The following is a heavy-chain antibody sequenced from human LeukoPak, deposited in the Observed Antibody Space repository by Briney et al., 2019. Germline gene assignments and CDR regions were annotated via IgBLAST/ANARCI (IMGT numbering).Heavy chain of an antibody. Sequence: SETLSLTCTVSGGSISSGGYYWSWIRQHPGKGLEWIGYIYYSGSTYYNPSLKSRVTISVDTSKNQFSLKLSSVTAADTAVYYCARLFLEWLSGEVEGNNWFDPWGQGTLVTVSS. V-gene: IGHV4-31*03. CDR2: IYYSGST. CDR3: ARLFLEWLSGEVEGNNWFDP. CDR1: GGSISSGGYY. J-gene: IGHJ5*02. D-gene: IGHD3-3*01.